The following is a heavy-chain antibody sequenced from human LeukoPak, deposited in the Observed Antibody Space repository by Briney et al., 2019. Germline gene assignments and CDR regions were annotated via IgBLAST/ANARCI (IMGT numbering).Heavy chain of an antibody. J-gene: IGHJ4*02. CDR1: GFTFSNYG. Sequence: GGSLRLSCEASGFTFSNYGIHWVRQAPGKGLEWVAAISDDGTNKYYADSVKGRFTISRDNSKNTLYLQLNSLRAEDTAVYYCAKAPDYYYDSSGYFDYWGQGTLVTVSS. D-gene: IGHD3-22*01. V-gene: IGHV3-30*18. CDR2: ISDDGTNK. CDR3: AKAPDYYYDSSGYFDY.